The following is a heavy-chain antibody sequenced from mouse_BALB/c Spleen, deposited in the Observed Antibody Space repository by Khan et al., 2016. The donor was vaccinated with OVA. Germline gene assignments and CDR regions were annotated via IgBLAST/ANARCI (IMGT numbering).Heavy chain of an antibody. CDR3: ARHHFPLSMDS. J-gene: IGHJ4*01. V-gene: IGHV2-6-2*01. D-gene: IGHD1-2*01. CDR2: IWSDGRT. Sequence: QVQLQQSGPDLVVPSQSLSITCTVSGFSLTSYAIHWVRQPPGKGLEWLVVIWSDGRTTYNSALKSRLSISKDNSNSQVFLKINSLQTDDTAIYYCARHHFPLSMDSWGQGTSVTVSS. CDR1: GFSLTSYA.